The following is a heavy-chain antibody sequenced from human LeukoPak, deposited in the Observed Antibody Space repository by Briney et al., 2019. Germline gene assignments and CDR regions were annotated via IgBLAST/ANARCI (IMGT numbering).Heavy chain of an antibody. CDR2: IRYDGSNK. V-gene: IGHV3-30*02. CDR1: GFTFSSYG. J-gene: IGHJ4*02. D-gene: IGHD3-3*01. Sequence: GGSLRLSCAASGFTFSSYGMHWVRQAPGKGLEWVAFIRYDGSNKYYADSVKGRSTISRDNSKNTLYLQMNSLRAEDTAVYYCAKDGYYDFWSGYYEDYWGQGTLVTVSS. CDR3: AKDGYYDFWSGYYEDY.